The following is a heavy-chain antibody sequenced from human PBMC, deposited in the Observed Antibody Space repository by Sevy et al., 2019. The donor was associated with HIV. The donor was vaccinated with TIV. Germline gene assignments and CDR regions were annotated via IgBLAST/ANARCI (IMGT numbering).Heavy chain of an antibody. CDR3: AKVGWELLIFGAFDI. J-gene: IGHJ3*02. CDR1: GFTFSSYA. V-gene: IGHV3-23*01. Sequence: GESLKISCAASGFTFSSYAMSWVRQAPGKGLEWVSAISGSGGSTYYADSVKGRFTISRDNSKNTLYLQMNSLRAEDTAVYYCAKVGWELLIFGAFDIWGQGTMVTVSS. CDR2: ISGSGGST. D-gene: IGHD1-26*01.